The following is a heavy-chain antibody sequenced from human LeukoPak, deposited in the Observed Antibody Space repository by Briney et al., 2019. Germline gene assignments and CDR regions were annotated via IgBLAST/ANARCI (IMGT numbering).Heavy chain of an antibody. J-gene: IGHJ4*02. CDR1: GGSISSSSYY. D-gene: IGHD3-16*02. CDR3: ARTYYDYVWGSYRPFDY. CDR2: IYYSGST. Sequence: PSETLSLTCTVSGGSISSSSYYWGWIRQPPGKGLEWIGSIYYSGSTYYNPSLKSRVTISVDTSKNQFSLKLSSVTAADTAVYYCARTYYDYVWGSYRPFDYWGQGTLVTVSS. V-gene: IGHV4-39*01.